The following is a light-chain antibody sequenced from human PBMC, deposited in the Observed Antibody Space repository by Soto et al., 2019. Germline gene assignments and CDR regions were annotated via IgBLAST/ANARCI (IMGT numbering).Light chain of an antibody. Sequence: QAVVTQEPSLTVSPGGTVTLTCASSAGAVTSGYYPNWFQQKPGQAPRPLIYSTTNRHSWTPARFSGSLLGDKAALTLSGVQPEDEADYFCLLYYGSGQLVFGGGTKLPVL. CDR2: STT. CDR1: AGAVTSGYY. CDR3: LLYYGSGQLV. J-gene: IGLJ2*01. V-gene: IGLV7-43*01.